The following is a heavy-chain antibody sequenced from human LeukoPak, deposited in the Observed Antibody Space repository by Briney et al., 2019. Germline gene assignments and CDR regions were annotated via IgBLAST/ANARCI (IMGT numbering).Heavy chain of an antibody. Sequence: ASVKVSCKASGYTFTGYYMHWVRQAPGQGLEWMGWINPNSGGTNYAQKFQGRVTMTRDTSISTAYMELSRLRSDDTAVHYCARAIAAEGNWFDPWGQGTLVTVSS. CDR2: INPNSGGT. CDR1: GYTFTGYY. CDR3: ARAIAAEGNWFDP. V-gene: IGHV1-2*02. J-gene: IGHJ5*02. D-gene: IGHD6-13*01.